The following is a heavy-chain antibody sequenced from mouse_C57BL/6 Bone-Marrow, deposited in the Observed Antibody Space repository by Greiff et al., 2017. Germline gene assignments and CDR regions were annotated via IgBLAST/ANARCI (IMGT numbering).Heavy chain of an antibody. CDR2: IDPSDSYT. D-gene: IGHD4-1*01. CDR1: GYTFTSYW. V-gene: IGHV1-69*01. Sequence: QVQLQQPGAELVMPGASVKLSCKASGYTFTSYWLHWVKQRPGQGLEWIGEIDPSDSYTNYNQKFKGKSTLTVDKSSSTAYMQLSSLTSEDSAVYYCASGNLFDVGGTGTTVTVSS. J-gene: IGHJ1*03. CDR3: ASGNLFDV.